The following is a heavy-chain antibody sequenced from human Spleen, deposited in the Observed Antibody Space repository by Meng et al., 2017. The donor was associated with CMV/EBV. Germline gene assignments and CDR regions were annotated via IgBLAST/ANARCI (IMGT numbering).Heavy chain of an antibody. CDR3: AREVGYCSSTSCYRRYFDY. V-gene: IGHV4-61*01. D-gene: IGHD2-2*02. CDR2: INHSGST. Sequence: SETLSLTCTVSGGSVSSDNYYWSWIRQPPGKGLEWIGEINHSGSTNYNPSLKSRVTISVDTSKNQFSLKLSSVTAADTAVYYCAREVGYCSSTSCYRRYFDYWGQGTLVTVSS. J-gene: IGHJ4*02. CDR1: GGSVSSDNYY.